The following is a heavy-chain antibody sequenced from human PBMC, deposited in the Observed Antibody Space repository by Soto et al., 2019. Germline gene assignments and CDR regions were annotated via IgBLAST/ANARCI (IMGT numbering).Heavy chain of an antibody. V-gene: IGHV1-2*04. CDR1: GYTFTGYY. CDR3: AREFLDNHIVVVPAAIRPGVYYYYYGMDV. CDR2: INPNSGGT. D-gene: IGHD2-2*02. J-gene: IGHJ6*02. Sequence: GASVKVSCKASGYTFTGYYMHWVRQAPGQGLEWMGWINPNSGGTNYAQKFQGWVTMTRDTSISTAYMELSRLRSDDTAVYYCAREFLDNHIVVVPAAIRPGVYYYYYGMDVWGQGTTVTVSS.